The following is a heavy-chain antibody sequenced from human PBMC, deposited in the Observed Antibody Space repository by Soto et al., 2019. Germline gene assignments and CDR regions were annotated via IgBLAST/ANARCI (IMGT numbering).Heavy chain of an antibody. CDR1: GGSISSSSYY. D-gene: IGHD3-9*01. Sequence: PSETLSLTCPVSGGSISSSSYYWGWIRQPPGKGLEWIGSIYYSGSTYYNPSLKSRVTISVDTSKNQFSLKLSSVTAADTAVYYCARLWNDILTGYFVHTHFDYWGQGTLVTVSS. V-gene: IGHV4-39*01. CDR3: ARLWNDILTGYFVHTHFDY. CDR2: IYYSGST. J-gene: IGHJ4*02.